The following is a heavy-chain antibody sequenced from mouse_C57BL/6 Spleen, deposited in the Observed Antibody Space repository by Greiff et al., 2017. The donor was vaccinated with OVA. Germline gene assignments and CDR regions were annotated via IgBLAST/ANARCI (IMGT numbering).Heavy chain of an antibody. Sequence: VQLQQSGPVLVKPGASVKMSCKASGYTFTDYYMNWVKQSHGKSLEWIGVINPYNGGTSYNQKFKGKATLTVDKSSSTAYMELNSLTSEDSAVYYCAGHYYGSGFAYWGQGTLVTVSA. D-gene: IGHD1-1*01. J-gene: IGHJ3*01. CDR1: GYTFTDYY. CDR2: INPYNGGT. CDR3: AGHYYGSGFAY. V-gene: IGHV1-19*01.